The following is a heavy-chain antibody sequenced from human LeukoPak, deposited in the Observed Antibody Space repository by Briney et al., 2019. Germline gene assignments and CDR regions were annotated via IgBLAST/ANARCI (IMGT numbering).Heavy chain of an antibody. D-gene: IGHD3-10*01. CDR3: ARVGLNDYGSGTYADY. J-gene: IGHJ4*02. Sequence: GGSLRLSCAASGFIFSSYSMNWVRQAPGKGLEWVSYISSSSSTIYYADSVKGRFTISRDNAKNSLYLQMNTLRAEDTAVYYCARVGLNDYGSGTYADYWGQGTLVTVSS. CDR1: GFIFSSYS. CDR2: ISSSSSTI. V-gene: IGHV3-48*04.